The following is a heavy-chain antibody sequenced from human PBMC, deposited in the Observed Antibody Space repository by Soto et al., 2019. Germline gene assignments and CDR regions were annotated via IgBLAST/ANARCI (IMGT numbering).Heavy chain of an antibody. CDR3: AREEYSYGHNWFDP. CDR1: GYTFTSYG. J-gene: IGHJ5*02. CDR2: ISAYNGNT. Sequence: ASVKVSFKASGYTFTSYGISWVRQAPGQGLEWMGWISAYNGNTNYAQKLQGRVTMTTDTSTSTAYMELRSLRSDDTAVYYCAREEYSYGHNWFDPWGQGTLVTVSS. D-gene: IGHD5-18*01. V-gene: IGHV1-18*04.